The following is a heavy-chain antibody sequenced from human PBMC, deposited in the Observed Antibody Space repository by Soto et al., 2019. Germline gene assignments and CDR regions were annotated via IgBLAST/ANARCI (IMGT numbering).Heavy chain of an antibody. CDR2: IWYDGSNE. CDR1: GFTFSTYG. Sequence: PGGALRLSCAASGFTFSTYGMNWVRQAPGKGLEWVAVIWYDGSNEFYGNSVKGRFTISRDNSKNTLYLQMNSLRAEDTAVYYCARDFSGTYSLDYWGQGALVTGS. CDR3: ARDFSGTYSLDY. J-gene: IGHJ4*02. V-gene: IGHV3-33*01. D-gene: IGHD1-26*01.